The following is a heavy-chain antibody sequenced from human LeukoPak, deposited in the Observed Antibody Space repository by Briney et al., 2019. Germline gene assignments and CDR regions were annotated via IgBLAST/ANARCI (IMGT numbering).Heavy chain of an antibody. J-gene: IGHJ6*02. CDR1: GFTFSSYS. Sequence: PGGSLRFSCAASGFTFSSYSMNWVRQAPGKGLEWVSYISSSSSTIYYADSVKGRFTISRDNAKNSLYLQMNSLRAEDTAVYYCARGQFSGSYRFYGMDVWGQGTTVTVSS. V-gene: IGHV3-48*04. CDR2: ISSSSSTI. CDR3: ARGQFSGSYRFYGMDV. D-gene: IGHD1-26*01.